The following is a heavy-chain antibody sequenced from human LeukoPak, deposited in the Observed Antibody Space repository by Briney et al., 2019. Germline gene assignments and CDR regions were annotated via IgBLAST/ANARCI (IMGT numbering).Heavy chain of an antibody. CDR2: IKLDGSEK. CDR3: ARDQYDTWSRRGNFDS. V-gene: IGHV3-7*03. J-gene: IGHJ4*02. D-gene: IGHD3-3*01. CDR1: GFIFSDHY. Sequence: GGSLRLSCAASGFIFSDHYMDWVRQAPGKGLEWVANIKLDGSEKNYVDSVKGRFTISRDNTKNSLYLQMNSLRAEDTAVFYCARDQYDTWSRRGNFDSWGQGTLVIVSS.